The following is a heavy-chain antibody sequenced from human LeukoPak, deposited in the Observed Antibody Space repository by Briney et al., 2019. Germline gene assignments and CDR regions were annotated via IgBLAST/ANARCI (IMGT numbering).Heavy chain of an antibody. CDR2: INHSGST. CDR1: GGSFSGYY. V-gene: IGHV4-34*01. J-gene: IGHJ3*02. Sequence: SETLSLTCAVYGGSFSGYYWSWIRQPPGKGLEWIGEINHSGSTNYNPSLKSRVTISVDTSKNQFSLKLSSVTAADTAVYYCAKDRITISCFDIWGQGTMVTVSS. D-gene: IGHD3-9*01. CDR3: AKDRITISCFDI.